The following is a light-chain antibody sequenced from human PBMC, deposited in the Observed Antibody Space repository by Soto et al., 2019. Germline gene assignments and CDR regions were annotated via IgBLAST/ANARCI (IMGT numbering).Light chain of an antibody. CDR3: ATWDSALSAGV. Sequence: QSVLTQTPSMSAAPGQMVAISCSGTSSNIGDNSVSWYQHFPGTAPKVLIYDNNRRPSGIPDRFSGSKSGTSATLTIIGLQTGDEADYYCATWDSALSAGVFGGGTKLTVL. CDR2: DNN. V-gene: IGLV1-51*01. J-gene: IGLJ3*02. CDR1: SSNIGDNS.